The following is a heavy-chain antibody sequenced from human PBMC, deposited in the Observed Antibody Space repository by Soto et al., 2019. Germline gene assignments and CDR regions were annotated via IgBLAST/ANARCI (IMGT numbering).Heavy chain of an antibody. CDR1: GGSFSGYY. V-gene: IGHV4-34*01. CDR2: INHSGST. J-gene: IGHJ6*03. Sequence: SETLSLTCAVYGGSFSGYYWSWIRRPPGKGLEWIGEINHSGSTNYNPSLKSRVTISVDTSKNQFSLKLSSVTAADTAVYYCARIPWITMVRGTPNYYYYMDVWGKGTTVTVSS. D-gene: IGHD3-10*01. CDR3: ARIPWITMVRGTPNYYYYMDV.